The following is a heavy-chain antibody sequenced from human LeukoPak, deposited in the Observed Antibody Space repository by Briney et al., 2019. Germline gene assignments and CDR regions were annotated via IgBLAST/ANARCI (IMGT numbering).Heavy chain of an antibody. Sequence: TSETLSLTCTVSGGSISSGGYYWSWIRQHPGKGLEWIGYIYYSGSTYYNPSLKSRVTISVDTSKNQFSPKLSSVTAADTAVYYCARESGDGYNDAFDIWGQGTMVTVSS. CDR2: IYYSGST. CDR1: GGSISSGGYY. D-gene: IGHD5-24*01. V-gene: IGHV4-31*03. CDR3: ARESGDGYNDAFDI. J-gene: IGHJ3*02.